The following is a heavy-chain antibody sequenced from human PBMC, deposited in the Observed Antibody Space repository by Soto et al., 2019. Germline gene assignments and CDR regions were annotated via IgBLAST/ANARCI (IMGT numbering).Heavy chain of an antibody. Sequence: EVKVVESGGALVQPGRSLTLSCAASGFTLTGYSMNWFRQAPGKGLEWVSYINTGSTTINYADSVKGRFTISRDNARNSLFLEKARLRVEDTAVYYCARERDGWSDPRGQGSLVTVS. CDR1: GFTLTGYS. CDR2: INTGSTTI. CDR3: ARERDGWSDP. J-gene: IGHJ5*02. V-gene: IGHV3-48*01.